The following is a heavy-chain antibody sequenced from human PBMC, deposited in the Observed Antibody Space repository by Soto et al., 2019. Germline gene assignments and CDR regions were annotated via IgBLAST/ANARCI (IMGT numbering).Heavy chain of an antibody. CDR1: GFTFSSYT. CDR2: INSDGNST. Sequence: PGGSLRLSCAASGFTFSSYTMNWVRQAPGKGLEWVSRINSDGNSTSYAGSVKGRFTISRDNAKNTLYLQMNSLRAEDTAVYYCARGSNHFDYWGQGTLVTVSS. V-gene: IGHV3-74*01. J-gene: IGHJ4*02. CDR3: ARGSNHFDY. D-gene: IGHD4-4*01.